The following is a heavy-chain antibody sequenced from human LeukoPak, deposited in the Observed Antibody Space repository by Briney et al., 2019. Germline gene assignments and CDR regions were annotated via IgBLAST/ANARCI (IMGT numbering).Heavy chain of an antibody. CDR2: INPNSGGT. CDR1: GYTFTGYY. V-gene: IGHV1-2*02. CDR3: ARAYGDYEEWFNT. D-gene: IGHD4-17*01. Sequence: GASVKVSCKASGYTFTGYYMHWVRQAPGQGLEWMGWINPNSGGTDYAQKFQGRVTMTRDTSISTAYMELSRLRSDDTAVYYCARAYGDYEEWFNTCGQGTLVTVSS. J-gene: IGHJ5*02.